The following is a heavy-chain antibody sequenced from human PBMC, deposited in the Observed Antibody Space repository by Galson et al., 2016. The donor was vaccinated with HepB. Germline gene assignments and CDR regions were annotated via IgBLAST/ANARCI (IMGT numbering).Heavy chain of an antibody. CDR3: ARGGFNHGLDV. Sequence: SLRLSCAASGFTFNNYWMYWVRQAPGKGLVWISCINNDGSSTTYADSVEGRFTISRDNAKNTQYMQMNSLRDGDTAVYYCARGGFNHGLDVWGQGTTVTVSS. CDR1: GFTFNNYW. V-gene: IGHV3-74*01. D-gene: IGHD3-10*01. J-gene: IGHJ6*02. CDR2: INNDGSST.